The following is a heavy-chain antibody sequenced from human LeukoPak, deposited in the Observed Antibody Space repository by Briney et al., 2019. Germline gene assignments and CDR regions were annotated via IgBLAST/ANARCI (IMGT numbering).Heavy chain of an antibody. CDR3: ARVDILAALDY. J-gene: IGHJ4*02. Sequence: GASVKVSCNTSGYTFTSYGISWLRQAAGQGLEWMGWISPYKGDTDYAQKFQGRLTVTRDTSTSTVYMELQNLTSDDTAVYYCARVDILAALDYWGQGTLVTVPS. D-gene: IGHD3-9*01. V-gene: IGHV1-18*01. CDR2: ISPYKGDT. CDR1: GYTFTSYG.